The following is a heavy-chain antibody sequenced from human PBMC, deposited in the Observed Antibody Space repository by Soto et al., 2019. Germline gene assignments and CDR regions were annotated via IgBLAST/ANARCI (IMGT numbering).Heavy chain of an antibody. CDR2: IYYSGST. V-gene: IGHV4-31*03. Sequence: QVQLQESGPGLVKPSQALSLTCTVSGGSISSGGYYWSWIRQHPGKGLEWIGYIYYSGSTYYNPSLKSRVTISVDTSKNQFSLKLSSVTAADTAVYYCARADDFWSGADRRNWFDPWGQGTLVTVSS. J-gene: IGHJ5*02. D-gene: IGHD3-3*01. CDR3: ARADDFWSGADRRNWFDP. CDR1: GGSISSGGYY.